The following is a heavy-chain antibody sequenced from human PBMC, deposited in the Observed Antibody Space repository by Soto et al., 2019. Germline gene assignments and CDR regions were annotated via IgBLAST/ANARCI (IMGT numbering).Heavy chain of an antibody. CDR3: ARVPDCSSTSCYRFDY. CDR1: GGSISSGGYY. Sequence: SETLSLTCTVSGGSISSGGYYWSWIRQHPGKGLEWIGYICYNGSTYYNPSLKSRVTISVDTSKNQFSLKLSSVTAADTAVYYCARVPDCSSTSCYRFDYWGQGTLVTVSS. J-gene: IGHJ4*02. V-gene: IGHV4-31*03. CDR2: ICYNGST. D-gene: IGHD2-2*01.